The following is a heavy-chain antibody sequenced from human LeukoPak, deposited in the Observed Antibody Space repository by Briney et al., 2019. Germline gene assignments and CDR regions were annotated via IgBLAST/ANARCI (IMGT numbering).Heavy chain of an antibody. J-gene: IGHJ4*02. CDR1: GGSLSGYY. V-gene: IGHV4-34*01. CDR2: INHSGST. D-gene: IGHD3-10*01. CDR3: ASGRFGETTKPYYFDY. Sequence: SETLSLTCAVYGGSLSGYYWSWIRQPPGKGLEWIGEINHSGSTNYNPSLKSRVTISVDTSKNQFSLKLSSVTAADTAVYYCASGRFGETTKPYYFDYWGQGTLVTVSS.